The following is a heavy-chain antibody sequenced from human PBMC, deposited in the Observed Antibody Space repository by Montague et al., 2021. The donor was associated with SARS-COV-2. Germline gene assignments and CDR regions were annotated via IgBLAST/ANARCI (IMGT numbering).Heavy chain of an antibody. CDR2: ISSSSYI. CDR3: ARETNWSYGSSFDY. D-gene: IGHD1-26*01. Sequence: SLRLSCAASGFTFSSYSMNWVRQAPGKGLEWVSSISSSSYIYYADSVKGRSTISRDNAKNSLYLQMNSLRAEDTAVYYCARETNWSYGSSFDYWGQGTLVTVSS. V-gene: IGHV3-21*01. J-gene: IGHJ4*02. CDR1: GFTFSSYS.